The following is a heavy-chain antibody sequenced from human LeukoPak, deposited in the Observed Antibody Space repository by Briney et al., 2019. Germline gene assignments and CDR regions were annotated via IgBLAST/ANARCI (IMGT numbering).Heavy chain of an antibody. CDR3: ARFRGFDY. Sequence: PGGSLRLSCAASGFTFSSYAMHWVRQAPGKGLEWVAVISYDGSNKYYADSVKGRFTISRDNSKNTLYLQMNSLRAEDTAVYYCARFRGFDYWGQGTLVTVSS. D-gene: IGHD5-12*01. V-gene: IGHV3-30-3*01. CDR2: ISYDGSNK. J-gene: IGHJ4*02. CDR1: GFTFSSYA.